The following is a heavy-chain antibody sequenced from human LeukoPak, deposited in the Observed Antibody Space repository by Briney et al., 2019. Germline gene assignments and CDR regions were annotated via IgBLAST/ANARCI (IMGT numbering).Heavy chain of an antibody. Sequence: PSETLSLTCTVSGGSIYGGGYYWSWIRQPPGKGLEWIGYIYHSGTTYYNPSLKSRVTISIDRSKNQFSLKLSSVTAADTAVYYCARFGYSGYDLSQNYFDYWGQGTLVTVSS. CDR2: IYHSGTT. CDR1: GGSIYGGGYY. D-gene: IGHD5-12*01. V-gene: IGHV4-30-2*01. CDR3: ARFGYSGYDLSQNYFDY. J-gene: IGHJ4*02.